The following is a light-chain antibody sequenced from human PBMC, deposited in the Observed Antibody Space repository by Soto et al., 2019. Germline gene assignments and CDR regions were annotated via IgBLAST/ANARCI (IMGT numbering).Light chain of an antibody. CDR3: SSYAGSNNVV. CDR2: DVS. V-gene: IGLV2-8*01. Sequence: QSALTQPPSASGSPGQSVTISCTETSSDIGGYNYVSWYQQHPGKAPKLMIYDVSKRPSGVPDRFSGSKSGNTASLTVSGLQAEDEADYYCSSYAGSNNVVFGGGTKLTVL. CDR1: SSDIGGYNY. J-gene: IGLJ2*01.